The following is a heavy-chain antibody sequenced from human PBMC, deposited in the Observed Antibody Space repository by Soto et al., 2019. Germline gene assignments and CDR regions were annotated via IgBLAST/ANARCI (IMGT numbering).Heavy chain of an antibody. CDR2: IYYSGST. J-gene: IGHJ4*02. Sequence: QLQLQESGPGLVKPSETLSLTCTVSGGSISSSSYYWGWIRQPPGKGLEWIGSIYYSGSTYYNPSLKSRVTISVDTSKNQFSLKLSSVTATDTAVYYCARMDYYDSSGLFDYWGQGTLVTVSS. D-gene: IGHD3-22*01. CDR1: GGSISSSSYY. CDR3: ARMDYYDSSGLFDY. V-gene: IGHV4-39*01.